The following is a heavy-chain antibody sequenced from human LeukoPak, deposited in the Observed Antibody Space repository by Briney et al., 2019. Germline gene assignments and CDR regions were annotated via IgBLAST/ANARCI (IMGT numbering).Heavy chain of an antibody. D-gene: IGHD3-16*02. CDR1: GGSFSGYY. CDR2: INHSGST. CDR3: ARSPRYDYVWGSYRIFDY. J-gene: IGHJ4*02. V-gene: IGHV4-34*01. Sequence: ASETLSLTCAVYGGSFSGYYWSWIRQPPGKGLEWIGEINHSGSTNYNPSLKSRVTISVDTSKNQFSLKLSSVTAADTAVYYCARSPRYDYVWGSYRIFDYWGQGTLVTVSS.